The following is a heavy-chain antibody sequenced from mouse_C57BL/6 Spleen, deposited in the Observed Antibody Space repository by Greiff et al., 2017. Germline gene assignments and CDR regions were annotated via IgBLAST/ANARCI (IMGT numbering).Heavy chain of an antibody. CDR3: ARHHDDDVWTFAD. CDR2: IYPSDGST. J-gene: IGHJ3*01. CDR1: GYTFTSYW. Sequence: QVQLQQPGAELVKPGASVKMSCKASGYTFTSYWMQWVKQRPGQGLEWIGEIYPSDGSTNYNQKFKGKATLTVDPSSSTAYMQLSRLTSEDSAVYYCARHHDDDVWTFADWGQRTLVTVSA. D-gene: IGHD2-4*01. V-gene: IGHV1-50*01.